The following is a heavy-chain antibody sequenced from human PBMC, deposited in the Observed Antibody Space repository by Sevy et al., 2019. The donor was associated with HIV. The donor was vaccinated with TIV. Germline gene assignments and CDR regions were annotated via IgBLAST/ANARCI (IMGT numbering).Heavy chain of an antibody. V-gene: IGHV3-7*03. CDR2: IKKDGSEK. D-gene: IGHD2-2*01. CDR3: ARDCSSTSCLWGLDV. CDR1: GFTFSSYW. Sequence: GGSLRLLCAASGFTFSSYWMTWVRQAPGKGLEWVANIKKDGSEKYYVDSVKGRFTISRDNAKKALYLQMNSLRAEDTAVYYCARDCSSTSCLWGLDVWGQGTTVTVSS. J-gene: IGHJ6*02.